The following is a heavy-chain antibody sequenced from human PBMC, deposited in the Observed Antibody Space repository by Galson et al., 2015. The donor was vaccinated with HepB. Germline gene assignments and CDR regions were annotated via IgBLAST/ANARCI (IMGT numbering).Heavy chain of an antibody. CDR2: IYHSGST. V-gene: IGHV4-38-2*02. J-gene: IGHJ4*02. CDR3: ATMSGGSGWLLNY. D-gene: IGHD6-19*01. Sequence: QVQLQESGPGLVKPSETLSLTCTVSGYSISNGYYWGWIRQPPGKGLEWIATIYHSGSTYYSPSLKSRVTISVDTSKNQFSLNLSSVTAADTAVYYCATMSGGSGWLLNYWGQGTLVTVSS. CDR1: GYSISNGYY.